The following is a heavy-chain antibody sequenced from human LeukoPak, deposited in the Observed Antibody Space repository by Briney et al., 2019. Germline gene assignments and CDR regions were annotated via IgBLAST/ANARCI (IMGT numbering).Heavy chain of an antibody. J-gene: IGHJ4*02. CDR2: LNPHSGGT. V-gene: IGHV1-2*02. CDR1: GYTFRSYG. Sequence: ASVKVSCKASGYTFRSYGITWVRQAPGQGLEWMGWLNPHSGGTNYAQKFQGRVTMTRDTSISTAYMELSRLRSDDTAVYYCARDSGSSLFDYWGQGTLVTVSS. CDR3: ARDSGSSLFDY. D-gene: IGHD6-13*01.